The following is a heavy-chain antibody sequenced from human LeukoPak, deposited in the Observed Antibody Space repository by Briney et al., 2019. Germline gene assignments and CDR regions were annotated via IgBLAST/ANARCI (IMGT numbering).Heavy chain of an antibody. Sequence: GGSLRLSCAASGFTFSSYSMNWVRQAPGKGLEWVANIKQDGSEKYYVDSVKGRFTISRDNAKNSLYLQMNSLRAEDTAVYYCANIWFGELFFDPWGQGTLVTVSS. J-gene: IGHJ5*02. CDR1: GFTFSSYS. CDR2: IKQDGSEK. CDR3: ANIWFGELFFDP. V-gene: IGHV3-7*01. D-gene: IGHD3-10*01.